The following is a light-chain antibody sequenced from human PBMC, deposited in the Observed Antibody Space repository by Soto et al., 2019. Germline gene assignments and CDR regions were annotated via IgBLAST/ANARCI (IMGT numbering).Light chain of an antibody. J-gene: IGLJ1*01. CDR1: SSN. V-gene: IGLV1-44*01. Sequence: QSVLTQPPSASGTPGQRVTVSCSGSSSNWYQQLPGTAPKLLIYSNDQRPSGVPDRFSASKSGTSASLAISGLQSEDEAEYYCASWDDSLNGHVFGTGTKVTVL. CDR2: SND. CDR3: ASWDDSLNGHV.